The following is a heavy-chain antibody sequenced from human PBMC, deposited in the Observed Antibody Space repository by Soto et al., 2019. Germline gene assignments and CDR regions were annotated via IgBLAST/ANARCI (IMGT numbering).Heavy chain of an antibody. CDR3: ARDGAAVAGSRYYYYGMDV. V-gene: IGHV3-48*03. CDR2: ISSSGSTI. D-gene: IGHD6-19*01. Sequence: SLRLSCAASGFTFSSYEMNWVRQAPGKGLEWVSYISSSGSTIYYAYSVKGRFTISRDNAKNSLYLQMNSLRAEDTAVYYCARDGAAVAGSRYYYYGMDVWGQGTTVTVSS. CDR1: GFTFSSYE. J-gene: IGHJ6*02.